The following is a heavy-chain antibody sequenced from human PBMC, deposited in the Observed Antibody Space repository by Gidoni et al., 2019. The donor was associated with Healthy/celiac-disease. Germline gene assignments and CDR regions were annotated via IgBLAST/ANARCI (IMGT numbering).Heavy chain of an antibody. CDR3: ARDDRDIVVVPAAYDH. CDR1: GFTFRSYS. CDR2: ISSSSSYI. D-gene: IGHD2-2*01. Sequence: EVQLVESGGGLVKPGGALRLSCAASGFTFRSYSMNWVRQAPGEGLEWVSSISSSSSYIYYADSVKGRFTISRDNAKNSLYLQMNSLRAEDTAVYYCARDDRDIVVVPAAYDHWGQGTLVTVSS. V-gene: IGHV3-21*01. J-gene: IGHJ4*02.